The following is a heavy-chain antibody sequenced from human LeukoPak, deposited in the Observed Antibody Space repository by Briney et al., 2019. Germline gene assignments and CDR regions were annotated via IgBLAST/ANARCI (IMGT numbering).Heavy chain of an antibody. V-gene: IGHV1-2*02. Sequence: ASVKVSCKASGYTFTCYYMHWVRQAPGQGLEWMGWINPNSGGTNYAQKFQGRVTMTTDTSISTAYMELSRLRSDDTAVYYCARGGNWKEKAFDIWGQGTMLTVSS. CDR3: ARGGNWKEKAFDI. CDR2: INPNSGGT. J-gene: IGHJ3*02. D-gene: IGHD1-20*01. CDR1: GYTFTCYY.